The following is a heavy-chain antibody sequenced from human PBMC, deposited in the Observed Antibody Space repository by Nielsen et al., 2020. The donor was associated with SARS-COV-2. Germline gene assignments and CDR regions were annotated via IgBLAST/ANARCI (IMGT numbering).Heavy chain of an antibody. Sequence: GGPLRLSCAASGFTFSSYAMHWVRQAPGKGLEWVAVISYDGSNKYYADSVKGRFTISRDNSKNTLYLQMNSLRAEDTAVYYCAREGYSSGWYDYYYYGMDVWGQGTTVTVSS. CDR2: ISYDGSNK. D-gene: IGHD6-19*01. V-gene: IGHV3-30*04. CDR1: GFTFSSYA. J-gene: IGHJ6*02. CDR3: AREGYSSGWYDYYYYGMDV.